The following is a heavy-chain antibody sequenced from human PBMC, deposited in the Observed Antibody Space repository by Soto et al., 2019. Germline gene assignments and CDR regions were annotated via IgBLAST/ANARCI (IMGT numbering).Heavy chain of an antibody. V-gene: IGHV5-10-1*01. CDR2: IDPSGSYS. CDR1: GYSFTIYC. Sequence: GESLKISCKGSGYSFTIYCINWVRQMPGKGLEWMGRIDPSGSYSNYSPSFQGHVTISADKSISTAYLQWSSLKASDTAIYYCARRGGTTYFDYWGQGTLVTVSS. D-gene: IGHD1-1*01. CDR3: ARRGGTTYFDY. J-gene: IGHJ4*02.